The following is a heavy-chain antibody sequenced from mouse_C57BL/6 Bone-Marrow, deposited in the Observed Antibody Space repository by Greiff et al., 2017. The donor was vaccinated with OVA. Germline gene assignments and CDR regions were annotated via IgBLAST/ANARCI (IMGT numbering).Heavy chain of an antibody. Sequence: EVKLQESGPGLVKPSQSLSLTCSVTGYSITSGYYWNWIRPFPGNKLAWMGFISYDGCNNYNPSLKKRISITRATDKNQFFLKLNSVTTEDTATYYCERADYGSSYWGQGTLVTVSA. CDR1: GYSITSGYY. J-gene: IGHJ3*01. D-gene: IGHD2-4*01. CDR3: ERADYGSSY. V-gene: IGHV3-6*01. CDR2: ISYDGCN.